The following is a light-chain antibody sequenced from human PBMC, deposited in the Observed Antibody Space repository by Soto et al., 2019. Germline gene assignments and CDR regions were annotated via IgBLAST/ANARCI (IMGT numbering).Light chain of an antibody. CDR2: AAS. V-gene: IGKV1-39*01. J-gene: IGKJ4*01. CDR3: QHGYSTPLT. CDR1: QSTSTY. Sequence: DIQMTQSPSSLSASVGDRVTITCRASQSTSTYLHWYQQKPGKAPNLLIYAASTLQSGVPSRFSGSGSVTDFTLTISSLQPEDFATYFCQHGYSTPLTFGGGTKVDIK.